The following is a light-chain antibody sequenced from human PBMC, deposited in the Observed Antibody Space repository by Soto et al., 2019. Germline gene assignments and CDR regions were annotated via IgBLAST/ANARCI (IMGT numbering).Light chain of an antibody. V-gene: IGLV2-23*02. Sequence: QSPLTQPASVSGSLGQSITISCTGSISDVGGYDLVSWYQQHPGKAPQFLIYEVSKRPPGISARFSGSKSGNTASLTISGLQAEHEADYYCCSYAGRTTFHVFGTGTRVTV. CDR1: ISDVGGYDL. CDR3: CSYAGRTTFHV. CDR2: EVS. J-gene: IGLJ1*01.